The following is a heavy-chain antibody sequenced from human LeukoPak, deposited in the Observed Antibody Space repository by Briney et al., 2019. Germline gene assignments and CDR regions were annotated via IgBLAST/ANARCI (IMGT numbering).Heavy chain of an antibody. CDR3: ARGYDFWSGYPNNWFDP. CDR1: GGSISSGSYY. CDR2: IYTSGST. D-gene: IGHD3-3*01. V-gene: IGHV4-61*02. J-gene: IGHJ5*02. Sequence: SETLSLTCTVSGGSISSGSYYWSWLRQPAGKGLEWIGRIYTSGSTNYNPSLKSRVTISVDTSKNQFSLKLSSVPAADTAVYYCARGYDFWSGYPNNWFDPWGQGTLVTVSS.